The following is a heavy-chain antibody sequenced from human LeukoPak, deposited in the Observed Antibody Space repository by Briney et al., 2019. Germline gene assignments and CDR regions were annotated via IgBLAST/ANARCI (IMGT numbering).Heavy chain of an antibody. J-gene: IGHJ4*02. Sequence: GGSLRLSCAASGFTFSSYGMHWVRLAPGKGLDWVAFMRYDGSYQYYAASVKGRFTISRDNSKNTLYLRMNSLRAEDTAVYYCARSYYGSGSYYPCPDNWGQGTLVTVSS. V-gene: IGHV3-30*02. CDR1: GFTFSSYG. D-gene: IGHD3-10*01. CDR3: ARSYYGSGSYYPCPDN. CDR2: MRYDGSYQ.